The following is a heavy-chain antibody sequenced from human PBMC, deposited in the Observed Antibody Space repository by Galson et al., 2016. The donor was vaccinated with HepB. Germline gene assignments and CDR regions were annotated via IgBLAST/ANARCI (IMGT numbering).Heavy chain of an antibody. CDR1: GFSLSTSGMC. V-gene: IGHV2-70*01. J-gene: IGHJ6*02. CDR2: IDWVEDK. Sequence: PALVKPTQTLTLTCTFSGFSLSTSGMCVSWIRQPPGKALEWLALIDWVEDKYYSTSLKTRLTISKDTSKNQVVLTMTNMDPVDTATYYCARMKNYYYGMDVWGQGTTVTVSS. CDR3: ARMKNYYYGMDV.